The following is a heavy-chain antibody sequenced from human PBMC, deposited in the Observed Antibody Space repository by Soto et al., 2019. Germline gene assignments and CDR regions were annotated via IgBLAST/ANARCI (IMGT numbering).Heavy chain of an antibody. CDR1: GGSISNYY. D-gene: IGHD5-18*01. J-gene: IGHJ5*02. CDR3: AKDSGYNYGYFRWFDP. Sequence: PSETLSLTCTVSGGSISNYYWSWIRQPPGRGLERIGHIFYSGSTNYNPALKSRVNISVDTSKSQFYMKLSSVTAADTAVYYCAKDSGYNYGYFRWFDPWGQGTQVTVS. V-gene: IGHV4-59*01. CDR2: IFYSGST.